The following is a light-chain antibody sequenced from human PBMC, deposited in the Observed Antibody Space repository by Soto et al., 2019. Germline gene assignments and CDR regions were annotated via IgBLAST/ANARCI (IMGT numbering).Light chain of an antibody. Sequence: QSALTQPASVSGPPGQSITISCTGTSSDVGAYNYVSWYQQHPGKAPKLMIYDVSDRPSGISNRFSGSKSGNAASLTISGLQTEDEADYYCSSYTTSSTVVFGGGTKLTVL. J-gene: IGLJ2*01. CDR3: SSYTTSSTVV. CDR1: SSDVGAYNY. V-gene: IGLV2-14*03. CDR2: DVS.